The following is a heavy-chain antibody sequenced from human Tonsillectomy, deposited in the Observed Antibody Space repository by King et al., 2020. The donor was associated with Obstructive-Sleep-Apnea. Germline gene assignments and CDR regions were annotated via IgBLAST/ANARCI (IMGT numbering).Heavy chain of an antibody. J-gene: IGHJ5*02. Sequence: VQLQESGPGLVKPSETLSLTCSVSGGSISSYHWSWIRQSPVRGLEWIGYIDYSGSTDYNSSLKSRVTISLDTSKNQLSLKLSSVTAADTAVYYCARVGVDYDTLTAHKRHRDWFDRWGQGTLVTVSS. CDR2: IDYSGST. D-gene: IGHD3-9*01. V-gene: IGHV4-59*01. CDR1: GGSISSYH. CDR3: ARVGVDYDTLTAHKRHRDWFDR.